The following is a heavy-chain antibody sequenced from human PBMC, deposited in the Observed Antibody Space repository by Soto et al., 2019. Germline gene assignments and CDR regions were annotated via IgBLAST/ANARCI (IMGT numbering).Heavy chain of an antibody. CDR3: EHRALPGTYFLDY. CDR2: VYWDDDK. V-gene: IGHV2-5*02. CDR1: GFSPNSNGER. Sequence: GSGPKLVHPTQTFALTCTLPGFSPNSNGERVGWIRQPPGKTLGWVSRVYWDDDKRFNPSLINRLTVTKDTSKNQVVLTMSNLDPADTAIFYCEHRALPGTYFLDYWGQGIQVTVSS. D-gene: IGHD6-19*01. J-gene: IGHJ4*02.